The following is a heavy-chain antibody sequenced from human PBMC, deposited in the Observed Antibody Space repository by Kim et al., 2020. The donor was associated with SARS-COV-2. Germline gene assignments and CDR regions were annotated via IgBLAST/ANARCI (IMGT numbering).Heavy chain of an antibody. CDR2: VSGNGENT. V-gene: IGHV3-64D*06. CDR1: GFTFSHYT. D-gene: IGHD5-18*01. J-gene: IGHJ4*02. CDR3: VIIRGYTSGSFDY. Sequence: GGSLRLSCSASGFTFSHYTFHWVRQAPGKGLEFVSAVSGNGENTYYADSVRGRFTVSRDNSKNTVYLQMNTLRDEDSSVYYCVIIRGYTSGSFDYWGQGILFTVS.